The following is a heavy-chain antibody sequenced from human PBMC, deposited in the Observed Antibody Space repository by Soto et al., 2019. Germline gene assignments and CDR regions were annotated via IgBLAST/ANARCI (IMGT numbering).Heavy chain of an antibody. J-gene: IGHJ3*01. CDR3: AKPQSGSYYAAFDV. Sequence: EVQLLESGGGLVQPGGSLRLSCAVSGLSFSDYHMDWVRQAPGKGLEWVSRISGSTLSTNYADSVKGRFTISRDNSNNTLYLEMSSLRGEDTAVYYCAKPQSGSYYAAFDVWGQGTTVTVSS. D-gene: IGHD1-26*01. CDR2: ISGSTLST. CDR1: GLSFSDYH. V-gene: IGHV3-23*01.